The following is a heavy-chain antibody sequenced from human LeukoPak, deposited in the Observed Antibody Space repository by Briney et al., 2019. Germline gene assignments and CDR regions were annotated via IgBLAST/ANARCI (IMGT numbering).Heavy chain of an antibody. CDR2: TSSGGNT. CDR1: GFTVSSNY. Sequence: GGSLRLSCAASGFTVSSNYMNWVRQAPGKGLEWVSVTSSGGNTYYADSVQGRFTISRDNSKNTLYPQMNSLRAEDTAVYYCARDPRSGTGIWGQGALVTVSS. D-gene: IGHD1-1*01. CDR3: ARDPRSGTGI. V-gene: IGHV3-66*01. J-gene: IGHJ4*02.